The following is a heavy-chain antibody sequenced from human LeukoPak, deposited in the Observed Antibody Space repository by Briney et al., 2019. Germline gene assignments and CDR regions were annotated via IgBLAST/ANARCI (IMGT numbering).Heavy chain of an antibody. D-gene: IGHD4-11*01. CDR3: AREGYSNYYYYYYMDV. V-gene: IGHV3-30*02. Sequence: GGSLRLSCAASGFSFSRYGMHWVRQAPGKGLEWVAFTRYDGNKKYYTDSVKGRFTISRDNSKNTLYLQMNSLRAEDTAVYYCAREGYSNYYYYYYMDVWGKGTTVTVSS. CDR2: TRYDGNKK. CDR1: GFSFSRYG. J-gene: IGHJ6*03.